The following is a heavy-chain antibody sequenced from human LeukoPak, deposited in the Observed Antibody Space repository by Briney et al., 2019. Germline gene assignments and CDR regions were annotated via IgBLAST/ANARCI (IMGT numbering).Heavy chain of an antibody. CDR2: VDHTGGT. CDR1: DDSITMYY. V-gene: IGHV4-59*01. J-gene: IGHJ6*03. D-gene: IGHD1-1*01. CDR3: ARGRVSSSTWYSTYYYYFYMDV. Sequence: SSETLSLTCSVSDDSITMYYWTWIRQPPGKGLEWIGYVDHTGGTNFNPSLNGRVSISRDTTNNLFSLRLRSVTAADTAVYFCARGRVSSSTWYSTYYYYFYMDVWGKGTTVTVSS.